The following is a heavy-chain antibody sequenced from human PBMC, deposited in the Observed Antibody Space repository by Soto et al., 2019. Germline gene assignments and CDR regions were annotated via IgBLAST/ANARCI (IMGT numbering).Heavy chain of an antibody. Sequence: SETKPLTNTVAEGTIVGLGDYRIRINQHPGKGLEWIGSIYYSGSTYYNPTLKSRVTISVDTSKNQFSLKLSSVTAADTAVYYSARHPTDYGDYYFDYCGQGTLVTVSS. D-gene: IGHD4-17*01. V-gene: IGHV4-39*01. CDR3: ARHPTDYGDYYFDY. J-gene: IGHJ4*02. CDR1: EGTIVGLGDY. CDR2: IYYSGST.